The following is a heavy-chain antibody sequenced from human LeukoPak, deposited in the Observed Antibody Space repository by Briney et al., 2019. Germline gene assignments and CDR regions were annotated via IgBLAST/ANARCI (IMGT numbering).Heavy chain of an antibody. CDR1: GFTFSSSA. CDR2: IYSGGST. Sequence: GGSLRLSCAASGFTFSSSAMSWVRQAPGKGLEWVSVIYSGGSTYYADSVKGRFTITRDNSKNTLYLQMNSLRVEDTAVYYCARDLPLDYWGQGTLVTVSS. CDR3: ARDLPLDY. J-gene: IGHJ4*02. V-gene: IGHV3-53*01.